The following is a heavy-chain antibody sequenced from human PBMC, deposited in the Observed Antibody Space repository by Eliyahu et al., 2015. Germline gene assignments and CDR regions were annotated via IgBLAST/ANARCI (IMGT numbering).Heavy chain of an antibody. CDR2: IXXSGST. V-gene: IGHV4-38-2*01. J-gene: IGHJ6*02. CDR1: GYSISSGYY. CDR3: ARVNYANYYYYGMDV. Sequence: QVQLQESGPGLVKPSXTLSLXCAVSGYSISSGYYWXXXRQPPGKGLEWIGSIXXSGSTYYNPSLKSRVTISVDTSKNQXSLKLSSVTAADTAVYYCARVNYANYYYYGMDVWGQGTTVTVSS. D-gene: IGHD1-7*01.